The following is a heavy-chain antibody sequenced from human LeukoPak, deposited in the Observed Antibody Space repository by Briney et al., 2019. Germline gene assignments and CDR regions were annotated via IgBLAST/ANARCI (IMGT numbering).Heavy chain of an antibody. J-gene: IGHJ3*02. Sequence: GGSLRLSCAASGFTVSSNYMSWVRQAPGKGLEWVSVIYSGGSTYYADSVKGRFTISRDNSKNTLYLQMNSLRAEDTAVYYCARDEVGWYGDVFGAFDIWGQGTMVTVSS. CDR3: ARDEVGWYGDVFGAFDI. CDR2: IYSGGST. CDR1: GFTVSSNY. D-gene: IGHD6-19*01. V-gene: IGHV3-66*01.